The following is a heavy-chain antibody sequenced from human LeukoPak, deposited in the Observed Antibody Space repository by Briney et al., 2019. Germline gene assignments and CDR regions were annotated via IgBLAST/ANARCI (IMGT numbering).Heavy chain of an antibody. Sequence: GGFLRLSCAASGFTFRSYWMGWVRQTPGKGLEWLANINEDGSTTYYVDSVKGRFTISRNNADNSLYLQMNSLRAEDTAVYYCARDATRGGDFDSWGQGTLVTVSS. CDR2: INEDGSTT. V-gene: IGHV3-7*01. CDR1: GFTFRSYW. CDR3: ARDATRGGDFDS. D-gene: IGHD2-15*01. J-gene: IGHJ4*02.